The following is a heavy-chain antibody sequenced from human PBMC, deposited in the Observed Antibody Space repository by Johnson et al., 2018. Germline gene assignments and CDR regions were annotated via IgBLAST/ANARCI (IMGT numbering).Heavy chain of an antibody. CDR2: IKQEGSEK. V-gene: IGHV3-7*01. J-gene: IGHJ1*01. CDR1: GFTFSNYW. CDR3: ARDVSSGWDAEYFQH. Sequence: VQLVESGGGLVQAGGSLRLSCAASGFTFSNYWMSWVRQAPGKGLEWVANIKQEGSEKYYVDSVKGRFTISRDNAKNSLYLQMNGLRVGGTAVYYCARDVSSGWDAEYFQHWGQGTLVTVSS. D-gene: IGHD6-19*01.